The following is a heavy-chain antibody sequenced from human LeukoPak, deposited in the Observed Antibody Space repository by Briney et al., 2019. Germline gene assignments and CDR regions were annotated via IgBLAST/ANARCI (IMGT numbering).Heavy chain of an antibody. J-gene: IGHJ4*02. D-gene: IGHD6-19*01. CDR1: GFTFSDYY. V-gene: IGHV3-11*04. CDR3: AGDYSSGWSYYFDY. Sequence: GGSLRLSCAASGFTFSDYYMSWIRQAPGKGLEWVSYISSSGSTIYYADSVKGRFTISRDNAKNSLYLQMNSLRAEDTAVYYCAGDYSSGWSYYFDYWGQGTLVTVSS. CDR2: ISSSGSTI.